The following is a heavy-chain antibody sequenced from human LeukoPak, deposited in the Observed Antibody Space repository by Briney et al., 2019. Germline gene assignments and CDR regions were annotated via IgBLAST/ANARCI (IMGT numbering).Heavy chain of an antibody. CDR2: MSYSGST. CDR1: GGSISSYH. J-gene: IGHJ5*02. D-gene: IGHD2-2*01. V-gene: IGHV4-59*01. CDR3: ASGGYCGSTDCYPNWFDP. Sequence: SETLSLTCTVSGGSISSYHWSWIRQSPGKGLEWIGYMSYSGSTNYNPSLKSRVTISVDTSKNQFSLKLSSVTAADTAVYYCASGGYCGSTDCYPNWFDPWGQGTLVTVSS.